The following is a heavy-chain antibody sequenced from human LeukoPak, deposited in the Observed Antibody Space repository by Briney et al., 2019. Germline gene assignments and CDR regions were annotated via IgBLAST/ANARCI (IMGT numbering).Heavy chain of an antibody. D-gene: IGHD3-10*01. V-gene: IGHV3-21*01. CDR1: GFTFSSYS. Sequence: PGGSLRLSCAASGFTFSSYSMNWVRQAPGKGLEWVSSISSSSYIYYADSVKGRFTISRDNAKNSLYLQMNSLRAEDTAVYYCARDPFGYYGSGSYYKFNAFDIWGQGTMVTVSS. J-gene: IGHJ3*02. CDR3: ARDPFGYYGSGSYYKFNAFDI. CDR2: ISSSSYI.